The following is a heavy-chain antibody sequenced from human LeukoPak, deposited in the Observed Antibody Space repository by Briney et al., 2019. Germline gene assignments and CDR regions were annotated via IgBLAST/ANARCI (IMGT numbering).Heavy chain of an antibody. V-gene: IGHV4-4*07. CDR2: IYSSGGT. CDR3: ARVDGSCSGGSCPSGNWFDP. Sequence: PSETLSLICTVSGASISSYYWSWIRQPAGKGLEWIGRIYSSGGTDYNPSLKSRVIMSVDTSKNHLSLKLSSVTAADTAVYYCARVDGSCSGGSCPSGNWFDPWGQGTLVTVSS. J-gene: IGHJ5*02. D-gene: IGHD2-15*01. CDR1: GASISSYY.